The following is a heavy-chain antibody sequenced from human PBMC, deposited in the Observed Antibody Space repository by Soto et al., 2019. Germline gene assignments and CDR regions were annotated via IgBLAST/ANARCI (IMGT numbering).Heavy chain of an antibody. J-gene: IGHJ6*02. Sequence: SVMPRLTCTVSGGNISSLDWSWIRQNPGKGLEWIGYIYYSGSTNYNPSLKSRVTISVDTSKNQFSLKLSSVTAADTAVYYCARDYPISTHYYGMDVWGQGTTVTVS. V-gene: IGHV4-59*11. D-gene: IGHD2-2*01. CDR3: ARDYPISTHYYGMDV. CDR2: IYYSGST. CDR1: GGNISSLD.